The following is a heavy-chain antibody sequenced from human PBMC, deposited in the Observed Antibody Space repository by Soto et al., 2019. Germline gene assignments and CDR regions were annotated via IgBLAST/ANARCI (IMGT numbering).Heavy chain of an antibody. D-gene: IGHD1-1*01. CDR3: ARTGRDGYNYFDY. CDR2: ISSSSSYI. CDR1: GFTFSSYS. J-gene: IGHJ4*02. Sequence: LGGSLRLSCAASGFTFSSYSMNWVRQAPGKGLEWVSSISSSSSYIYYADSVKGRFTISRDNAKNSLYLQMNSLRAEDTAVYYCARTGRDGYNYFDYWGQGTLVTVSS. V-gene: IGHV3-21*01.